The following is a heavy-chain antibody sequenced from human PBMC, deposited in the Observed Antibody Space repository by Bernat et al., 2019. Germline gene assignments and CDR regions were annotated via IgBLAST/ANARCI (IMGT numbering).Heavy chain of an antibody. Sequence: QVQLQESGPGLVKPSQTLSLTCTVSGGSISSGGYYWSWIRQHPGKGLEWIGYIYYSGSTYYDPSLKSRVTISVDTSKNQFPLKLSSVTAADTAVYYCARTQWPIFYYFDYWGQGTLVTVSS. CDR3: ARTQWPIFYYFDY. V-gene: IGHV4-31*03. CDR2: IYYSGST. D-gene: IGHD3-9*01. J-gene: IGHJ4*02. CDR1: GGSISSGGYY.